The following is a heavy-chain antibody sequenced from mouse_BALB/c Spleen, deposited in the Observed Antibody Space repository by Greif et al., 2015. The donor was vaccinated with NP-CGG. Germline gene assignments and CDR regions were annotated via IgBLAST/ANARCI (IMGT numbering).Heavy chain of an antibody. CDR3: ARKITVSFDY. V-gene: IGHV1-54*03. CDR1: GYAFTNYF. CDR2: INPGSANT. Sequence: VQLQQSGAELVRPGTSVKVSCKASGYAFTNYFIGWIKQKPGQGLEWIGVINPGSANTNYNEKFKDKATLTADKSSSTAYMQLSSLPSDDSAVYFCARKITVSFDYWGQGTSLTVSS. J-gene: IGHJ2*02. D-gene: IGHD1-3*01.